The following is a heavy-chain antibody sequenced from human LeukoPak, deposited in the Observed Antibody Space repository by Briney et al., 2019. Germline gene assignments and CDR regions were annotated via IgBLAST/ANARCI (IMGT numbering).Heavy chain of an antibody. Sequence: PSETLSLTCTVSGGSISSSSYYWGWIRQPPGKGLEWIGSIFYSGSTYYNPSLKSRVTISGDTSKSQFSLKLSSVTAADTAVYYCVRLEKVVVPATIDFWGQGTLVTVSP. J-gene: IGHJ4*02. CDR2: IFYSGST. CDR1: GGSISSSSYY. CDR3: VRLEKVVVPATIDF. D-gene: IGHD2-15*01. V-gene: IGHV4-39*01.